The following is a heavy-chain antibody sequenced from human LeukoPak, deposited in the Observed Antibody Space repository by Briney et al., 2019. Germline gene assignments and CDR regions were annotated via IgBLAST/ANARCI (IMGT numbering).Heavy chain of an antibody. CDR3: AKCWTSDGVCLDFDH. Sequence: GGSLRLSCEASGLSFRSYGMSWVRQAPGKGLEWVSGISGSGDNTYYTDSVKGRFTISRDNSKNTLYLQMNSLRVEDTAVYYCAKCWTSDGVCLDFDHWGQGDLVTVSS. CDR1: GLSFRSYG. V-gene: IGHV3-23*01. J-gene: IGHJ4*02. CDR2: ISGSGDNT. D-gene: IGHD2-8*01.